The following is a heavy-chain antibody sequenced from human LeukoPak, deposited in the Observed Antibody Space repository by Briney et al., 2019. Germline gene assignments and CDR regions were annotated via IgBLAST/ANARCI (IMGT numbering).Heavy chain of an antibody. CDR3: ARDTAMVNRLDY. Sequence: PSETLSLTCAVYGGSFSGYYWSWIRQPPGKGLEWIGEINHSGSTNYNPSLKSRVTISVDTSKNQFSLKLSSVTAADTAVYYCARDTAMVNRLDYWGQGTLVTVSS. CDR1: GGSFSGYY. D-gene: IGHD5-18*01. V-gene: IGHV4-34*01. CDR2: INHSGST. J-gene: IGHJ4*02.